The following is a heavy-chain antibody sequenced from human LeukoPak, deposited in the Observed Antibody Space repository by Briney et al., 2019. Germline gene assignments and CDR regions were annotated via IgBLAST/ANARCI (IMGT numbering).Heavy chain of an antibody. Sequence: SETLSLTCAVYGESFSGYYWSWIRQPPGKGLEWIGEINHSGSTNYNPSLKSRVTISVDTSKTQFSLKLSSVTAADTAVYYCARAHPTGGDYFSDAFDIWGQGTMVTVSS. J-gene: IGHJ3*02. V-gene: IGHV4-34*01. CDR2: INHSGST. CDR1: GESFSGYY. CDR3: ARAHPTGGDYFSDAFDI. D-gene: IGHD4-17*01.